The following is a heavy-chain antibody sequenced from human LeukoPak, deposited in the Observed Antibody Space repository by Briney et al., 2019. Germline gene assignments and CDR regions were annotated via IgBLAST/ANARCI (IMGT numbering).Heavy chain of an antibody. V-gene: IGHV1-8*01. Sequence: ASVKVSCKASGYTFTSYDINWVRQAPGQGLEWMGWMNPNSGNTDYAQKFQGRVTMTRNTSISTAYMELSSLRSEDTAVYYCARVAWFYDILTGYLNWFDPWGQGTLVTVSS. D-gene: IGHD3-9*01. CDR3: ARVAWFYDILTGYLNWFDP. J-gene: IGHJ5*02. CDR1: GYTFTSYD. CDR2: MNPNSGNT.